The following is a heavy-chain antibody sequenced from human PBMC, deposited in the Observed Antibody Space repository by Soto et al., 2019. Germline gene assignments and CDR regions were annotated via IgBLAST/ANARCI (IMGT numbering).Heavy chain of an antibody. CDR2: IYYSGSGST. D-gene: IGHD6-13*01. Sequence: QVQLQESGPGLVKPSETLSLTCTVSGGSISSYYWSWIRQPPGKGLEWIGYIYYSGSGSTKYNPPLKSRVTISLDMSKNQFSLRLSSVTAADTAVYYCARSYTSSWFLDYWGQGTLVTVSS. J-gene: IGHJ4*02. CDR3: ARSYTSSWFLDY. CDR1: GGSISSYY. V-gene: IGHV4-59*08.